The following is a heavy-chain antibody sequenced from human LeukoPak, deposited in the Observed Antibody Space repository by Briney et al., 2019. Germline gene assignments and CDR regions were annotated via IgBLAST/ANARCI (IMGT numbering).Heavy chain of an antibody. Sequence: SETLSLTCAVYGGSLSGYYWSWIRRPPGKGLEWIGEINHSGSTNYNPSLKSRVTISVDTSKNQFSLKLSSVTAADTAVYYCARGAPMVRGAPQPNWFDPWGQGTLVTVSS. CDR2: INHSGST. CDR3: ARGAPMVRGAPQPNWFDP. D-gene: IGHD3-10*01. J-gene: IGHJ5*02. V-gene: IGHV4-34*01. CDR1: GGSLSGYY.